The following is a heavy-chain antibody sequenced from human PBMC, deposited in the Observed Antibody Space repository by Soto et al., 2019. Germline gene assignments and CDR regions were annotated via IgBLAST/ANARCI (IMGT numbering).Heavy chain of an antibody. V-gene: IGHV5-51*01. D-gene: IGHD3-22*01. CDR1: GYSFTSYW. CDR2: IYPGDSDT. J-gene: IGHJ6*02. CDR3: ARRGAYYCASGGESSTYGMDV. Sequence: GESLKISCKGSGYSFTSYWIGWVRQMPGKGLEWMGIIYPGDSDTRYSPSFQGQVTISADKSISTAYLQWSSLKASDTAMYYCARRGAYYCASGGESSTYGMDVWGQGTTVTVSS.